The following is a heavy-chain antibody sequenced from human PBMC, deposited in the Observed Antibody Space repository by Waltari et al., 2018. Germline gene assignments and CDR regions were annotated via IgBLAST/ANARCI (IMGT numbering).Heavy chain of an antibody. J-gene: IGHJ4*02. CDR2: VHYSGST. CDR1: GDSFSSYY. CDR3: AARKPYNWNYY. D-gene: IGHD1-7*01. V-gene: IGHV4-59*01. Sequence: QVQLQESGPGLVKPSETLSLTCTVSGDSFSSYYWSWIRQPPGKGLEWIWYVHYSGSTNYNPSLMSRVTISVDTSKNQFSLKLSSVTAADTAVYYCAARKPYNWNYYWGQGTLVTVSS.